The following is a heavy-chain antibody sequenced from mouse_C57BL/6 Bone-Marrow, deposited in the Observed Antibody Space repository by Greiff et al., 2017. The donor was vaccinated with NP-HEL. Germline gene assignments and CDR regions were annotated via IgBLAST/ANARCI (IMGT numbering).Heavy chain of an antibody. D-gene: IGHD1-1*01. J-gene: IGHJ3*01. CDR1: GFNIKDYY. V-gene: IGHV14-2*01. CDR2: IDPEDGET. Sequence: EVQRVESGAELVKPGASVKLSCTASGFNIKDYYMHWVKQRTEQGLEWIGRIDPEDGETKYVPKFQGKATITADTSSNTAYLQLSSLTSEDTAVYYCASGDYYGSRGPWFAYWGQGTLVTVSA. CDR3: ASGDYYGSRGPWFAY.